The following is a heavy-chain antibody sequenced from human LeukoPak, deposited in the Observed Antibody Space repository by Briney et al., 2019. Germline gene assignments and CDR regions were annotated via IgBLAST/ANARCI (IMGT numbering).Heavy chain of an antibody. CDR3: AKDHYDYVWGSYRTFDY. CDR2: IRYDGSNK. D-gene: IGHD3-16*02. J-gene: IGHJ4*02. V-gene: IGHV3-30*02. CDR1: GFTFSSYG. Sequence: GGSLRLSCAASGFTFSSYGMHWVRQAPGKGLEWVAFIRYDGSNKYYADSVKGRFTISRDNSKNTLYLQMNSLRAEDTAVYYCAKDHYDYVWGSYRTFDYWGQGTLVTVSS.